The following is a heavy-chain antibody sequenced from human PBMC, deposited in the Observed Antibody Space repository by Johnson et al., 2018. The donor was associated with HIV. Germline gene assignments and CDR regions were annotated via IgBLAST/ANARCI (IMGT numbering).Heavy chain of an antibody. CDR2: ISYDGSNK. CDR1: GLTFSSYG. Sequence: QMLLVESGGGVVQPGQSLRLSCAASGLTFSSYGMHWVRQAPGKGLEWVALISYDGSNKYYADSVKGRFTISRDNSKNTLYLQMNSLRAEDTALYYCARDVGGWGYRHAFDIWGQGTMVTVSS. CDR3: ARDVGGWGYRHAFDI. V-gene: IGHV3-30*03. J-gene: IGHJ3*02. D-gene: IGHD5-12*01.